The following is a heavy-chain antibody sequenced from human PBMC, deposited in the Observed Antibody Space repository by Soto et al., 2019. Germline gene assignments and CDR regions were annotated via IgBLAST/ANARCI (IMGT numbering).Heavy chain of an antibody. CDR3: ARKYSSGWYDFDY. Sequence: GXSVKDSCKASGYTFTSYDINWVRQATGQGLEWMGWMNPNSGNTGYSQKFQGRVTMTRNTSISTAYMELSSLRSEDTAVYYCARKYSSGWYDFDYWGQGTLVTVSS. CDR1: GYTFTSYD. J-gene: IGHJ4*02. CDR2: MNPNSGNT. D-gene: IGHD6-19*01. V-gene: IGHV1-8*01.